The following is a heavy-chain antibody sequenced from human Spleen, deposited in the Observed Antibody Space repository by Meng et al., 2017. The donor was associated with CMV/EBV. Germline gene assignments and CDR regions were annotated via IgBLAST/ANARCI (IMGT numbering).Heavy chain of an antibody. V-gene: IGHV4/OR15-8*01. D-gene: IGHD3-3*01. CDR3: ARGPDHGTLFGFLIMPADYHGLDA. CDR1: GFTFNNYW. Sequence: ESLKISCVASGFTFNNYWMSWVRQAPGEGLEWIGEINHTGSVNYNPSVKSRVTMSVDSSKNQFSLKLTSVTAADTAVYYCARGPDHGTLFGFLIMPADYHGLDAWGRGTTVTVSS. J-gene: IGHJ6*02. CDR2: INHTGSV.